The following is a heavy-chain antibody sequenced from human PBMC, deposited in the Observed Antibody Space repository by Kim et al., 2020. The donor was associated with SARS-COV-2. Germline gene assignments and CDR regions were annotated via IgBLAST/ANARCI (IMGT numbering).Heavy chain of an antibody. D-gene: IGHD3-9*01. CDR2: IIPIFGTP. CDR3: ATRNYDLLTGAFDY. J-gene: IGHJ4*02. CDR1: GGIFGAKYD. V-gene: IGHV1-69*13. Sequence: SVKVSCKTSGGIFGAKYDVAWVRQAPGQGLEWMGDIIPIFGTPNYRQKFQDRFTLTVDESTSTVYMELSSLTSEDTAVYFCATRNYDLLTGAFDYWGQGTLVTVSS.